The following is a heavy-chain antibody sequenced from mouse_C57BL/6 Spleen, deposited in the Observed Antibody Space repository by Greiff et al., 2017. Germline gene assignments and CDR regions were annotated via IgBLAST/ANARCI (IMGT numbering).Heavy chain of an antibody. D-gene: IGHD2-2*01. CDR2: IDPSDSET. Sequence: QVQLKQPGAELVRPGSSVKLSCKASGYTFTSYWMHWVKQRPIQGLEWIGNIDPSDSETHYNQKFKDKATLTVDKSSSTAYMQLSSLTSEDSAVYYCARGHGYDVDYFDYWGQGTTLTVSS. CDR3: ARGHGYDVDYFDY. V-gene: IGHV1-52*01. CDR1: GYTFTSYW. J-gene: IGHJ2*01.